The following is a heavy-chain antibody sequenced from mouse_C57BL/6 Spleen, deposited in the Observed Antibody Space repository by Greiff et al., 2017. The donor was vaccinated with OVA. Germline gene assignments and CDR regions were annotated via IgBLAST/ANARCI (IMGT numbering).Heavy chain of an antibody. CDR3: ARHPYYDGSSFYWYFDV. V-gene: IGHV1-62-2*01. CDR2: FYPGSGSI. J-gene: IGHJ1*03. CDR1: GYTFTEYT. Sequence: VKLMESGAELVKPGASVKLSCKASGYTFTEYTIHWVKQRSGQGLEWIGWFYPGSGSIKYNEKFKDKATLTADKSSSTVYMELSRLTSEDSAVYFCARHPYYDGSSFYWYFDVWGTGTTVTVSS. D-gene: IGHD1-1*01.